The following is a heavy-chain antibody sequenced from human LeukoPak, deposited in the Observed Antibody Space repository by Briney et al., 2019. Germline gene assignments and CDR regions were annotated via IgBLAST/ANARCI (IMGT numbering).Heavy chain of an antibody. CDR1: GYTFTSYA. CDR3: ARDLLNYYGSGSPIGQVDP. D-gene: IGHD3-10*01. CDR2: INAGNGNT. V-gene: IGHV1-3*01. J-gene: IGHJ5*02. Sequence: GASVKVSCKASGYTFTSYAMHWVRQAPGQRLEWMGWINAGNGNTKYSQKFQGRVTITRDTSAGTAYMELSSLRSEDAAVYYCARDLLNYYGSGSPIGQVDPWGQGPWSPSPQ.